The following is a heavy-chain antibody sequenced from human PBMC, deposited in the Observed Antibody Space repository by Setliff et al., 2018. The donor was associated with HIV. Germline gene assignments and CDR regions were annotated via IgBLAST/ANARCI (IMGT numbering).Heavy chain of an antibody. D-gene: IGHD2-2*01. J-gene: IGHJ4*02. CDR3: VTSSSWSSRLNF. CDR1: GVSISNYY. V-gene: IGHV4-59*08. CDR2: MYYSGNT. Sequence: PSETLSLTCTVSGVSISNYYWSWIRQPPGKGLEWIGYMYYSGNTNYNPSLKSRVTISVDTSKNQFSLKLTSVTAADTAVYYCVTSSSWSSRLNFWGPGMLVTVSS.